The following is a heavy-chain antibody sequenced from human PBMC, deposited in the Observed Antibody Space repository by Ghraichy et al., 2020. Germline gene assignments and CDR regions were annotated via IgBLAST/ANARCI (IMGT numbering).Heavy chain of an antibody. CDR2: ISRSGDGT. CDR3: AEVPFDY. Sequence: GGSLRLSCAASGFTFSSYAMSWVRQAPGKGLQWVSAISRSGDGTYYADSVKGRFTISRDNSKNTLYLQMSSLRAEDTAVYYCAEVPFDYWGQGTLVTVSS. V-gene: IGHV3-23*01. J-gene: IGHJ4*02. CDR1: GFTFSSYA.